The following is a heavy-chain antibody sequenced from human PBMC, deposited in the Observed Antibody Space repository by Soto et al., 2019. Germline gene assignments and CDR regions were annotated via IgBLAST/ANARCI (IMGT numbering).Heavy chain of an antibody. Sequence: SQTLSLTCAISGDSVSSNTASWNWIRQSPSRGLEWLGRTYFRSKWYNYYAVSVKSRIIINPDTSNNQFSLQLNSVTPEDTAVYFCAKGDNPGPKTGYAFDPWGQGIMVTVSS. CDR1: GDSVSSNTAS. CDR3: AKGDNPGPKTGYAFDP. D-gene: IGHD5-12*01. J-gene: IGHJ5*02. V-gene: IGHV6-1*01. CDR2: TYFRSKWYN.